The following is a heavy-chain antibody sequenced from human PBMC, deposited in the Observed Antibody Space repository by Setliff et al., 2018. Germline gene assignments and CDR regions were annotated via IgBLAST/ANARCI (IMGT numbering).Heavy chain of an antibody. V-gene: IGHV2-5*02. D-gene: IGHD2-21*02. CDR2: IYWDDDK. J-gene: IGHJ5*02. CDR1: GFSLSTSGVG. CDR3: AHSNCGGDCYSDNWFDP. Sequence: SGPTLVNPTQTLTLTCTFSGFSLSTSGVGVGWIRQPPGKALEWLALIYWDDDKRYSPSLKSRLTITKDTSKNQVVLTMTNMDPMDTATYYCAHSNCGGDCYSDNWFDPWGQGTLVTVSS.